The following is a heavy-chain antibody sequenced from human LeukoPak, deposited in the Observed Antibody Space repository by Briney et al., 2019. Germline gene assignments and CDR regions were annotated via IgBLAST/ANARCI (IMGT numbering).Heavy chain of an antibody. CDR1: GFTFSSYS. CDR3: ARVPLRLSAGVAY. J-gene: IGHJ4*02. Sequence: GGSLRLSCAASGFTFSSYSMNWVRQAPGKGLEWVSSISSSSSYIYYADSVKGRFTISRDNAKNSLYLQMNSLRAEDTAVYYCARVPLRLSAGVAYWGQGTLVTVSS. V-gene: IGHV3-21*01. CDR2: ISSSSSYI. D-gene: IGHD2-21*02.